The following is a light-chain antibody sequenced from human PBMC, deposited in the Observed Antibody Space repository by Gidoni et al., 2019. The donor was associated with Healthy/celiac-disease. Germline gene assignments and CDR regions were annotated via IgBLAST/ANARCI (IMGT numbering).Light chain of an antibody. CDR1: QSISSY. CDR3: QQSYSTPYT. J-gene: IGKJ2*01. CDR2: AAS. V-gene: IGKV1-39*01. Sequence: DIQMTQAPSSLSAYVGYRVTITCRASQSISSYLNWYQQKPGKAPNLLIYAASSLQSGVPSRFSVSGSGTDFTLTISSLQPEDFATYYCQQSYSTPYTFXHXTKLEIK.